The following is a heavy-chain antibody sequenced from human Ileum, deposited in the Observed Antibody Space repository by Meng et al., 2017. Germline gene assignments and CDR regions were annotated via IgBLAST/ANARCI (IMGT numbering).Heavy chain of an antibody. V-gene: IGHV3-11*01. J-gene: IGHJ4*02. CDR3: ARGRLIRHAFDY. D-gene: IGHD2-21*01. CDR1: GFTFSDYY. Sequence: GEFLKTFCAASGFTFSDYYMSWIRQAPGKGLEWGSYISSNGSTIYYADSVKGRFTIPRDNAKNSLYLQMNSLRAEDTAVYYCARGRLIRHAFDYWGQGTLVTVSS. CDR2: ISSNGSTI.